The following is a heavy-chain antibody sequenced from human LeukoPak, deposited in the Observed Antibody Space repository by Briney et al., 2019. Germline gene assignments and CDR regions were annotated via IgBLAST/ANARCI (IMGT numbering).Heavy chain of an antibody. Sequence: ASVKVSCKASGYTFTGYYMPWVRQAPGQGLEWMGRINPNSGGTNYAQKFQGRVTMTRDTSISTAYMELSRLRSDDTAVYYCARTGWYGPYYFDYWGQGTLVTVSS. J-gene: IGHJ4*02. CDR1: GYTFTGYY. V-gene: IGHV1-2*06. CDR2: INPNSGGT. CDR3: ARTGWYGPYYFDY. D-gene: IGHD6-19*01.